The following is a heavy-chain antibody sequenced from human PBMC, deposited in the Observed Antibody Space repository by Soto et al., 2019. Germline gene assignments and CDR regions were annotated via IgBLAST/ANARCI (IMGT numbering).Heavy chain of an antibody. J-gene: IGHJ6*02. V-gene: IGHV1-69*13. CDR3: ARGVIFGVVKANYYYGMDV. Sequence: SSVKVSCKASGGTFSSYAISWVRQAPGQGLEWMRGIIPIFGTANYAQKFQGRVTITADESTSTAYMELSSLRSEDTAVYYCARGVIFGVVKANYYYGMDVWGQGTTVTVPS. D-gene: IGHD3-3*01. CDR1: GGTFSSYA. CDR2: IIPIFGTA.